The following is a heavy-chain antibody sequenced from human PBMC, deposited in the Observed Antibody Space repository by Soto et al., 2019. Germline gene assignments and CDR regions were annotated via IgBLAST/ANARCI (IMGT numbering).Heavy chain of an antibody. D-gene: IGHD3-22*01. J-gene: IGHJ4*02. CDR2: VSGSGGST. V-gene: IGHV3-23*01. Sequence: PGGSLRLSCAASGFTFSSYAMSWVRRAPGKGLEWVSAVSGSGGSTYYADSVKGRFTISRDNSKNTLFLQMNSLGAEDTAVYYCAKDSDFYDSSLYFDFWGQGTLVTVSS. CDR1: GFTFSSYA. CDR3: AKDSDFYDSSLYFDF.